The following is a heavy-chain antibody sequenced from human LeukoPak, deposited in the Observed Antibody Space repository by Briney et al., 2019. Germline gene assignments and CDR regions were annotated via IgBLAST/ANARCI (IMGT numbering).Heavy chain of an antibody. CDR1: GFTFSSYA. CDR3: TKDGVSSGWPYYFDY. V-gene: IGHV3-23*01. Sequence: PGGSLRLSCSASGFTFSSYAMSWVRQAPGKGLEGVSAISGSGGSTYYADSVKGRFTISRDNSKNTLYLQMNSLRAEDTAVYYCTKDGVSSGWPYYFDYWGQGTLVTVSS. CDR2: ISGSGGST. J-gene: IGHJ4*02. D-gene: IGHD6-19*01.